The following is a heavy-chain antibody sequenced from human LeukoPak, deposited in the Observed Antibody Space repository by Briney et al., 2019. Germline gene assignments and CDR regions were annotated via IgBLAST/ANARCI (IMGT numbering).Heavy chain of an antibody. V-gene: IGHV4-30-4*01. D-gene: IGHD4-17*01. CDR2: IYHSGTT. Sequence: SQTLSLTCTVSGGSISSDYWGWIRQPPGKGLEWIGYIYHSGTTYYNPSLKTRITLSLDTSRNKFSLKITSVTAADTAMYFCARAYDFGDYVGGFDPWGRGTLVAVSS. CDR1: GGSISSDY. J-gene: IGHJ5*02. CDR3: ARAYDFGDYVGGFDP.